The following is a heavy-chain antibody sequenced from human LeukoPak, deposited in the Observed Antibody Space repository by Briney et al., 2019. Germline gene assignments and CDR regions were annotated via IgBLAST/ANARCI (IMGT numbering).Heavy chain of an antibody. V-gene: IGHV4-4*07. CDR3: ARRPVGATGGYFDY. J-gene: IGHJ4*02. CDR2: IYNGGII. CDR1: GDSISRYY. D-gene: IGHD1-26*01. Sequence: SETLSLTCTVSGDSISRYYWSWIRQPAGKGLEWIGRIYNGGIITYNPSLKSRVTMSIDTSNNQFSLRLRFVTAADTAVYYCARRPVGATGGYFDYWGQGTLVTVSS.